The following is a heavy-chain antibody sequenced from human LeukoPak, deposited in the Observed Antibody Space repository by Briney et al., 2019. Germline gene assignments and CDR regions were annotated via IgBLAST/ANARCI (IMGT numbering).Heavy chain of an antibody. CDR2: IKSKTDGGTT. CDR3: TTGYYYGSGSSAH. J-gene: IGHJ4*02. CDR1: GFTSSNAW. Sequence: KPGGSLRLSCAASGFTSSNAWMTWVRQAPGKGLEWVGRIKSKTDGGTTDYAAPVKGRFTISRDDSKNTLYLQMNSLKTEDTAVYYCTTGYYYGSGSSAHWGQGTLVTVSS. D-gene: IGHD3-10*01. V-gene: IGHV3-15*01.